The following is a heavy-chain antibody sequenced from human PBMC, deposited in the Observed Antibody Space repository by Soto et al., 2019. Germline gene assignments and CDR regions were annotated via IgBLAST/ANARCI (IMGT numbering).Heavy chain of an antibody. V-gene: IGHV5-10-1*01. J-gene: IGHJ4*02. D-gene: IGHD4-17*01. CDR1: GYNFDYYW. CDR2: IDPADSYT. Sequence: GESLKISCKCSGYNFDYYWITWVRQMPGKGLEWMGKIDPADSYTDYSPSFQGHVTISFDKSISTAYLQWSSLKASDTGRYYCARHSRKNGYFDFWGQGTQVTVSS. CDR3: ARHSRKNGYFDF.